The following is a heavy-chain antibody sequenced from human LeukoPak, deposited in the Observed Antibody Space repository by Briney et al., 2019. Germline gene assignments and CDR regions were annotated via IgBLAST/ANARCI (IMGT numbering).Heavy chain of an antibody. Sequence: SETLSLTCTVSGGSISTYYWSWIRQPPGKGLEWIGYIYHSGSTNYNPSLQSRVTISVDTSKNQFSLNLNSVTAADTAVYYCASVGATDHRSFDYWGQGTLVTVSS. D-gene: IGHD1-26*01. CDR3: ASVGATDHRSFDY. CDR1: GGSISTYY. CDR2: IYHSGST. J-gene: IGHJ4*02. V-gene: IGHV4-59*01.